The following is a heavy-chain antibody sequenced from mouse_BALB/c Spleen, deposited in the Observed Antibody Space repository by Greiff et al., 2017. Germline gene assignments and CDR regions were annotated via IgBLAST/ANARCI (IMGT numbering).Heavy chain of an antibody. CDR1: GYTFTSYN. J-gene: IGHJ2*01. CDR2: IYPGNGDT. Sequence: LQQPGAELVKPGASVKMSCKASGYTFTSYNMHWVKQTPGQGLEWIGAIYPGNGDTSYNQKFKGKATLTADKSSSTAYMQLSSLTSEDSAVYYCARYYGSSYDYWGQGTTLTVSS. CDR3: ARYYGSSYDY. D-gene: IGHD1-1*01. V-gene: IGHV1-12*01.